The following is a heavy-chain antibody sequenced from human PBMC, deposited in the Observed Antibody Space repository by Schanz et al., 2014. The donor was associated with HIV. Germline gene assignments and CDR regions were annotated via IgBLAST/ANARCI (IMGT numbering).Heavy chain of an antibody. CDR2: VRHTGGT. J-gene: IGHJ4*01. D-gene: IGHD2-21*02. V-gene: IGHV4-34*01. CDR3: ARGDFGGNSVDY. CDR1: GGSFRGYY. Sequence: QVQLQQLGAGLLKPSETLSLTCAVYGGSFRGYYWTWIRQFPGMGLEWIGKVRHTGGTNYNPSLKSRVTMSVDTSKTQFSLKLTSVTAADTAVYFCARGDFGGNSVDYWGHGNLVTVSS.